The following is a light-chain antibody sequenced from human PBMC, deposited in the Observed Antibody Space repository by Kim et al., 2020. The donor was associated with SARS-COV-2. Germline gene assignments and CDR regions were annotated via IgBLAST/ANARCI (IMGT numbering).Light chain of an antibody. CDR3: QQYNNWPLT. CDR1: RSVSSN. J-gene: IGKJ4*01. V-gene: IGKV3-15*01. Sequence: EIVMTQSPATLSVSPEERATLSCRASRSVSSNLAWYQQKPGQAPRLLIYAASTRATGIPARFSGSGSGTEFTLTVSSLQSEDFAVYYCQQYNNWPLTFGGGTKVDIK. CDR2: AAS.